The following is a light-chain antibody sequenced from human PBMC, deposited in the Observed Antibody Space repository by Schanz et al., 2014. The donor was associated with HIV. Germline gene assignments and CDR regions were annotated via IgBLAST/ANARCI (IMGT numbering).Light chain of an antibody. Sequence: DIQMTQSPSILSASVGDRITITCRASQSISEWLAWYQQKPGQAPNLLISEASTLESGVPSRFSGTGSGTEFTLTISSLHPDDFATYFCLHYNDFTSTFGQGTKLEIK. CDR2: EAS. CDR3: LHYNDFTST. J-gene: IGKJ2*01. V-gene: IGKV1-5*03. CDR1: QSISEW.